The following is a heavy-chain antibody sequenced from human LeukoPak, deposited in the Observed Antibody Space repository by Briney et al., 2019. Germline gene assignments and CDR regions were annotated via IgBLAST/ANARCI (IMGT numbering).Heavy chain of an antibody. CDR2: FDPEDGET. CDR1: GYTLSELS. J-gene: IGHJ6*02. V-gene: IGHV1-24*01. D-gene: IGHD6-19*01. Sequence: ASVKVSCKVSGYTLSELSMHWVRQAPGKGLEWMGGFDPEDGETIYAQKFQGRVTMTEDTSTETAYMELSSLRFEDTAVYYCATKWEWLVRRNYYYYGMDVWGQGTTVTVSS. CDR3: ATKWEWLVRRNYYYYGMDV.